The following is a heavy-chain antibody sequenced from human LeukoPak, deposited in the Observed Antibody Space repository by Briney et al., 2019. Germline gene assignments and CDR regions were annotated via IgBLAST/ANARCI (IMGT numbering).Heavy chain of an antibody. CDR2: IYSGGST. V-gene: IGHV3-66*02. CDR3: ARGSRDIVVVPAAIDWFDP. CDR1: GFTVSSNY. Sequence: GGSLRLSCAASGFTVSSNYMSWVRQAPGKGLEWVSVIYSGGSTYYADSVKGRFTISRDNSKNTLYLQMNSLRAEDTAVYYCARGSRDIVVVPAAIDWFDPWGQGTLVTVSS. J-gene: IGHJ5*02. D-gene: IGHD2-2*02.